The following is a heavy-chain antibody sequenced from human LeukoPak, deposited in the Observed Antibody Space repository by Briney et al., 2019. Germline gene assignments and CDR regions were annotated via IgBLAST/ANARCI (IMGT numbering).Heavy chain of an antibody. CDR1: GFTFSSYA. CDR3: AKDETVLLWFGELLDYAFDI. V-gene: IGHV3-23*01. CDR2: ISGSGGST. J-gene: IGHJ3*02. Sequence: GGSLRLSCAAPGFTFSSYAMSWVRQAPGKGLEWVSAISGSGGSTYYADSVKGRFTISRDNSKNTLYLQMNSLRAEDTAVYYCAKDETVLLWFGELLDYAFDIWGQGTMVTVSS. D-gene: IGHD3-10*01.